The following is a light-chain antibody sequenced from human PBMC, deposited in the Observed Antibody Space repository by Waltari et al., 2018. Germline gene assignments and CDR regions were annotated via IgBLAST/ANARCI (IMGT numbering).Light chain of an antibody. CDR1: SGHSSYA. CDR2: LNSDGSH. V-gene: IGLV4-69*01. J-gene: IGLJ3*02. CDR3: QTWGTGSGV. Sequence: QLVLTQSPSASASLGASVKLTCTLSSGHSSYAIAWHKQQPEKGPRYLMKLNSDGSHSKGDGIPDRFSGSSSGAERYLTISSLQSEDEADYYCQTWGTGSGVFGGGTKLTVL.